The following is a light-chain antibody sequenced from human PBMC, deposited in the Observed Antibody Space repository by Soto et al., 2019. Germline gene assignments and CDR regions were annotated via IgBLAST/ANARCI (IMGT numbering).Light chain of an antibody. CDR3: QQLRSYPST. CDR1: QDIRYY. CDR2: DSS. Sequence: IQLTQSPSSLSASVGDRVTVTCRASQDIRYYFAWYQQKPGKAPKLLICDSSTLYSGVPSRFRGSASGTDFTLTISGLQPEDFAAYYCQQLRSYPSTFGGGTKVAI. V-gene: IGKV1-9*01. J-gene: IGKJ4*01.